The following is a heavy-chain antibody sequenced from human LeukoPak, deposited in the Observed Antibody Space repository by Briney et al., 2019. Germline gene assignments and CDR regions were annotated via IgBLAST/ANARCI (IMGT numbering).Heavy chain of an antibody. CDR2: IGTSTSYI. V-gene: IGHV3-21*04. Sequence: PGGSLRLSCAASGFTFSTYIMNWVRQTPGKGLEWVSSIGTSTSYIYYADSVKGRFTISRDNAKNSLYLQMNSLRAEDTAVYYCARVGLVVAATHPFDYWGQGTLVTVSS. CDR1: GFTFSTYI. CDR3: ARVGLVVAATHPFDY. J-gene: IGHJ4*02. D-gene: IGHD2-15*01.